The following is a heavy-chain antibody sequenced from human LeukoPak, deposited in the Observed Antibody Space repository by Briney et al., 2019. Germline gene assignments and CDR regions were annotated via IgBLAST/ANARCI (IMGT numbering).Heavy chain of an antibody. D-gene: IGHD1-26*01. CDR2: IYYSGST. Sequence: SETLSLTCTVSGGSISSGDYYWSWIRQPPGKGLEWIGYIYYSGSTYYNPSLKSRVTISVDTSENQFSLKLSSVTAADTAVYYCAREFSGSLDNWFDPWGQGTLVTVSS. J-gene: IGHJ5*02. V-gene: IGHV4-30-4*08. CDR3: AREFSGSLDNWFDP. CDR1: GGSISSGDYY.